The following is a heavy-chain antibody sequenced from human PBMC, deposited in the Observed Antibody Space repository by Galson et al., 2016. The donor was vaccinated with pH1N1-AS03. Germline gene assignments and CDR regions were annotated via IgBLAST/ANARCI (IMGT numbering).Heavy chain of an antibody. J-gene: IGHJ5*02. Sequence: SLRLSCAASGFSFSSYWVTWVRQAPGKGLEWVATINEDGTEKHYLDSLKGRFSISRDNAKNSLHLEMNSLRAEDTAFYYCARTRTAESWGQGTLVTVSS. CDR2: INEDGTEK. D-gene: IGHD2-21*02. CDR1: GFSFSSYW. V-gene: IGHV3-7*03. CDR3: ARTRTAES.